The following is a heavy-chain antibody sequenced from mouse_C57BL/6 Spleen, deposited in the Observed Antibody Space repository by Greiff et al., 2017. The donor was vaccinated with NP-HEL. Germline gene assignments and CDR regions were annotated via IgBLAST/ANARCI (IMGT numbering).Heavy chain of an antibody. D-gene: IGHD1-1*01. Sequence: EVQLVESGGGLVKPGGSLKLSCAASGFTFSDYGMHWVRQAPEKGLEWVAYISSGSSTIYYADTVKGRFTISRDNAQNTLFLQMTSLRSEDTAMYYCARKNYYGSSPDYWGQGTTLTVSS. CDR3: ARKNYYGSSPDY. CDR2: ISSGSSTI. J-gene: IGHJ2*01. CDR1: GFTFSDYG. V-gene: IGHV5-17*01.